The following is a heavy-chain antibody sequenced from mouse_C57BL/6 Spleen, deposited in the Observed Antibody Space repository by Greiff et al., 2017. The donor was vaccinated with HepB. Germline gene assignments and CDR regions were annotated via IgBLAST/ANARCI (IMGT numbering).Heavy chain of an antibody. Sequence: QVQLQQSGAELVMPGASVKLSCKASGYTFTSYWMHWVKQRPGQGLEWIGEIDPSDSYTNYNQKFKGKSTLTVDKSSSTAYMQLSSLTSEDSAVYYCARMDSSGYFFAYWGQGTLVTVSA. J-gene: IGHJ3*01. D-gene: IGHD3-2*02. CDR3: ARMDSSGYFFAY. CDR2: IDPSDSYT. V-gene: IGHV1-69*01. CDR1: GYTFTSYW.